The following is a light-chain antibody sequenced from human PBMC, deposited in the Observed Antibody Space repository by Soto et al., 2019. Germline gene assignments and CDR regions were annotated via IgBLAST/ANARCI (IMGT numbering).Light chain of an antibody. J-gene: IGKJ2*01. V-gene: IGKV3-11*01. Sequence: EIVLTQSPATLSLSPGERATLSCRASQSVSSYLAWYQQKPGQAPRLLIYDASNRATGIRARFSGSGSGTDFTLTTSSLEPEDFAVYYCQQRSNWSYTFGQGTKLEIK. CDR3: QQRSNWSYT. CDR1: QSVSSY. CDR2: DAS.